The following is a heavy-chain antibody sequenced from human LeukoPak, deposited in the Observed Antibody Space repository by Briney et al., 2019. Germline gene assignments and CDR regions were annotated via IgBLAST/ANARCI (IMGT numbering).Heavy chain of an antibody. J-gene: IGHJ3*02. Sequence: GGSLRLSCAASGFTFSIYGMHWVRQAPGKGLEWVAFIWYDGSNKYYADSVKGRFTISRDNSKNTLYLQMNSLRAEDTSLYYCARVRYSDFWSGSDTGHDAFDIWGQGTMVTVSS. CDR1: GFTFSIYG. CDR3: ARVRYSDFWSGSDTGHDAFDI. CDR2: IWYDGSNK. V-gene: IGHV3-33*01. D-gene: IGHD3-3*01.